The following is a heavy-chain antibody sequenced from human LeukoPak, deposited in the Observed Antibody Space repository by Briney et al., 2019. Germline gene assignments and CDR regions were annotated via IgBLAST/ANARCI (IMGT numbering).Heavy chain of an antibody. J-gene: IGHJ4*02. V-gene: IGHV1-46*01. CDR2: IITSAGST. D-gene: IGHD5-18*01. CDR1: GYTFTSYY. Sequence: GASVNVSCTASGYTFTSYYMHWVRQAPGQGLEWMGLIITSAGSTTYAQNFQGRVTLTRDTSTSTVYMEMSSLRSEDTAVYYCARVEGLTATVTDWGQGTLVTVSS. CDR3: ARVEGLTATVTD.